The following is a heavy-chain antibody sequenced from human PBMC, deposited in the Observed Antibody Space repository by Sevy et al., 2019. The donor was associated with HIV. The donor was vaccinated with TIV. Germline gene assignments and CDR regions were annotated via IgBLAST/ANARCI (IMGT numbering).Heavy chain of an antibody. Sequence: GGSLRLSCAASGFTFSDYYMSWIRQAPGKGLEWVSYISSSSSHTNYADSVKGRFTISRDNAKNSLYLQMNSLRAEDTAVYYCARSFGSGYYYYYYGMDVWGQGTTVTVSS. CDR3: ARSFGSGYYYYYYGMDV. V-gene: IGHV3-11*06. D-gene: IGHD3-16*01. J-gene: IGHJ6*02. CDR1: GFTFSDYY. CDR2: ISSSSSHT.